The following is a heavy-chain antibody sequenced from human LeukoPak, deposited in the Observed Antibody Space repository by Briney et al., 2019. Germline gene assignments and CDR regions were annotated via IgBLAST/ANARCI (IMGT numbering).Heavy chain of an antibody. CDR3: ARYITKMAGGRGFGY. D-gene: IGHD6-19*01. CDR2: IYSDGTT. J-gene: IGHJ4*02. CDR1: GFTVSSNY. Sequence: SGGSLRLSCAASGFTVSSNYMTWVRQAPGKGLEWVSLIYSDGTTYYADSVKGRFTISRDNSKNTLYLQMSSLRVEDTAVYYCARYITKMAGGRGFGYWGQGTLVTVSS. V-gene: IGHV3-53*01.